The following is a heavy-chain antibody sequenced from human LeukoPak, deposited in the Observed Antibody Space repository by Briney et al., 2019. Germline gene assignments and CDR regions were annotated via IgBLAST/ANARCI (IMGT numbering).Heavy chain of an antibody. Sequence: GGSLRLSCAASGFTFSSYGMHWVRQAPGKGLEWVAFIRYDGSNKYYADSVKGRFTISRDNSKNTLYLQMNSLRAEDTAVYFCSRAVTSGYYKFYFDYWGQGTLVTVSS. V-gene: IGHV3-30*02. D-gene: IGHD3-3*01. CDR2: IRYDGSNK. CDR1: GFTFSSYG. CDR3: SRAVTSGYYKFYFDY. J-gene: IGHJ4*02.